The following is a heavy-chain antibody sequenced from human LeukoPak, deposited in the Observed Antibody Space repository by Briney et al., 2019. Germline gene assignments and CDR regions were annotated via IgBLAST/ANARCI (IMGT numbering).Heavy chain of an antibody. CDR1: GFTLSNYN. CDR2: ISSSSSTI. J-gene: IGHJ4*02. Sequence: GGSLRLSCAASGFTLSNYNMNWVRQAPGKGLEWVSYISSSSSTIYYADSVEGRFTISRDNAKNSLYLQMNSLRAEDTAVYYCAREDYGDYFDYWGQGTLVTVSS. D-gene: IGHD4-17*01. CDR3: AREDYGDYFDY. V-gene: IGHV3-48*01.